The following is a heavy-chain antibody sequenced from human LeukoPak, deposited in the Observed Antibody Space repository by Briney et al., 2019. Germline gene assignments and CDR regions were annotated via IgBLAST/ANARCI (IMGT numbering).Heavy chain of an antibody. CDR2: ISLTGLT. CDR1: GGSISNTNW. Sequence: SETLSLTCGVSGGSISNTNWWSWVRQFPGQGLEWIGEISLTGLTHYNPSLESRVTVSLDTSKNHFSLKLTSVTAADTAVFYCARSQGAYFDYWGQGILVTVSS. CDR3: ARSQGAYFDY. J-gene: IGHJ4*02. V-gene: IGHV4-4*02.